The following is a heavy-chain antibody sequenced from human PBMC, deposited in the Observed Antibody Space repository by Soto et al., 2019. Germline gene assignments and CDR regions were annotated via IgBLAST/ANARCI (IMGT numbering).Heavy chain of an antibody. J-gene: IGHJ3*02. V-gene: IGHV4-4*07. CDR3: ARDSFYDSSGYPGAFDI. D-gene: IGHD3-22*01. CDR1: GSSISSYY. Sequence: SETLSLTCTVSGSSISSYYWSWIRQPAGKGLEWIGRIYTSGSTNYNPSLKGRVTMSVDTSKNQFSLKLSSVTAADTAVYYCARDSFYDSSGYPGAFDIWGQGTMVTVSS. CDR2: IYTSGST.